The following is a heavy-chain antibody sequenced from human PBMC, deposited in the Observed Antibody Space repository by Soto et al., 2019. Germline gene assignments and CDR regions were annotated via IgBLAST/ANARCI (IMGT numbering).Heavy chain of an antibody. Sequence: QVHLQESGPGQVRPSQTLSLSCSVSGGSISRGAYFWTWIRQFPGKGLEWIAYISYTGATYYNPSLKSRVTILAETSQNQFSLKLNSVTSADTAVYYCARGGPVSVSPAWQLLGYFDYWGQGTLVTVSS. J-gene: IGHJ4*02. V-gene: IGHV4-31*03. D-gene: IGHD2-15*01. CDR3: ARGGPVSVSPAWQLLGYFDY. CDR1: GGSISRGAYF. CDR2: ISYTGAT.